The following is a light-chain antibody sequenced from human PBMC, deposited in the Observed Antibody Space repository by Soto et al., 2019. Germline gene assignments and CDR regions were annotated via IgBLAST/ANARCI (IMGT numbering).Light chain of an antibody. Sequence: QAVVRQPPLVSGAPGQRVTISCTGTISNIGAGYDVHWYQHLPGRAPKLIISGNTNRPSGVPDRFSGSQSGSSVSLAISGLQADDEADYYCQSYDSSLSAVFGGGTKLTVL. V-gene: IGLV1-40*01. CDR2: GNT. J-gene: IGLJ2*01. CDR3: QSYDSSLSAV. CDR1: ISNIGAGYD.